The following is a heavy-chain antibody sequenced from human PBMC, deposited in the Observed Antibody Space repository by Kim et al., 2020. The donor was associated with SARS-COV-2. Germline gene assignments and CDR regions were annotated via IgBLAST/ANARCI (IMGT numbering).Heavy chain of an antibody. V-gene: IGHV3-23*01. D-gene: IGHD6-13*01. Sequence: YYQKSVKGRVTISRDNSKNKLYLKMNSLRDEETAVYYCAKEDDPPGIAAAWGQGTLVTVSS. J-gene: IGHJ5*02. CDR3: AKEDDPPGIAAA.